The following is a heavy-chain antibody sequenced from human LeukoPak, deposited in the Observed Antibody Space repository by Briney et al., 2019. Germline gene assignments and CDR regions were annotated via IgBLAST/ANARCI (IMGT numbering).Heavy chain of an antibody. Sequence: SVKVSCKSSGGTFSSYAISWVRQAPGQGLEWMGRIIPIFGTANYAQKFQGRVTITADGSTSTAYMELSSLRSEDTAVYYCARGVRGPYSSSWYYFDYWGQGTLVTVSS. CDR2: IIPIFGTA. CDR1: GGTFSSYA. D-gene: IGHD6-13*01. CDR3: ARGVRGPYSSSWYYFDY. V-gene: IGHV1-69*13. J-gene: IGHJ4*02.